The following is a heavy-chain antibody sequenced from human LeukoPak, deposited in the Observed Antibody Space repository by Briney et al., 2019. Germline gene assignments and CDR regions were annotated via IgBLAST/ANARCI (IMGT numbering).Heavy chain of an antibody. J-gene: IGHJ4*02. D-gene: IGHD2-2*01. V-gene: IGHV3-30*04. CDR2: ISYDGSNK. Sequence: GGSLRLSCAASGITFSSYAMHWVRQAPGKGLEWAVVISYDGSNKYYADSEKGRFTISRDNSKNTLYLQMNSLRAEDTAVYYCARVMGRYCSSTSCYVDYWGQGTLVTVSS. CDR3: ARVMGRYCSSTSCYVDY. CDR1: GITFSSYA.